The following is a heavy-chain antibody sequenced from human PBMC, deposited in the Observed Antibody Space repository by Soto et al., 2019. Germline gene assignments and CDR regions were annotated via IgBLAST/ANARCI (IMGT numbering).Heavy chain of an antibody. CDR1: GGSFSGYY. CDR2: INHSGST. D-gene: IGHD4-17*01. V-gene: IGHV4-34*01. J-gene: IGHJ4*02. Sequence: QVQLQQWGAGLLKPSETLSLTCAVYGGSFSGYYWSWIRQPPGKGLEWIGEINHSGSTNYNPSLKSRVTISVDTSKNQFSLKLSSVTAADTAVYYCASSDGVTTVTQGYYFDYWGQGTLVTVSS. CDR3: ASSDGVTTVTQGYYFDY.